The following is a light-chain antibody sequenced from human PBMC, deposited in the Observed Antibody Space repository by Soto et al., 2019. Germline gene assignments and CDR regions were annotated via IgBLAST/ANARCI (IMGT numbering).Light chain of an antibody. CDR3: QQYGSSPPT. CDR1: QSVTNNY. Sequence: EIVLTQSPGTLSLSPGERATLSCRASQSVTNNYLAWYQRKPGQPPRLLIYGTSYRSTDIPRRFSGSGSGTDFTLTITILEPEDFAVYYCQQYGSSPPTSGQGTKVEIK. V-gene: IGKV3-20*01. CDR2: GTS. J-gene: IGKJ1*01.